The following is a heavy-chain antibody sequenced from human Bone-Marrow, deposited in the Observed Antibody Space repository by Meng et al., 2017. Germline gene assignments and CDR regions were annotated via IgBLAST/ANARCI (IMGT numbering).Heavy chain of an antibody. J-gene: IGHJ6*02. CDR3: ARKQLLWGRTYYYGMDV. D-gene: IGHD1-26*01. V-gene: IGHV3-7*01. CDR1: GFTFSSYW. Sequence: GESLKISCAASGFTFSSYWMSWVRQAPGKGLEWVANIKQDGSEKYYVDSVKGRFTISRDNTKNSLYLQMNRLRAEDTAVYYCARKQLLWGRTYYYGMDVWGQGTTVTVSS. CDR2: IKQDGSEK.